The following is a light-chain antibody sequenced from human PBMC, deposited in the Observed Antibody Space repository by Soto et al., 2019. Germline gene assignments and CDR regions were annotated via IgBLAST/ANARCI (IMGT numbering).Light chain of an antibody. CDR1: QSVSSSY. J-gene: IGKJ5*01. Sequence: EFVLTQSPGTLSLSPGERATLSCRASQSVSSSYLAWYQQKPGQAPRLLMYEASTRATGIPARFSGGGSGTDFTLTISRLEPGDFAVYYCQHFGGTTFTFGQGTRLE. V-gene: IGKV3-20*01. CDR2: EAS. CDR3: QHFGGTTFT.